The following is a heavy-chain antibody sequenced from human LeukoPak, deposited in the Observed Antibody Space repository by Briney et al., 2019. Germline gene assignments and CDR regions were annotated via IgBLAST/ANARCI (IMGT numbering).Heavy chain of an antibody. CDR3: VRGVYGSESASDY. CDR1: GFTFSRYW. CDR2: LNIDGSST. Sequence: GGSLRLSCETSGFTFSRYWMQWVRQAPGKGLVWVSRLNIDGSSTNYADSVKGRFTISRDNAKNTLYLQMNGLRAEDTAVYYCVRGVYGSESASDYWGQGTLVTVSS. J-gene: IGHJ4*02. V-gene: IGHV3-74*01. D-gene: IGHD3-10*01.